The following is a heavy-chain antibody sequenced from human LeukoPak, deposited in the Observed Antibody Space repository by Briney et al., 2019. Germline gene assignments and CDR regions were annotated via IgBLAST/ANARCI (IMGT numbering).Heavy chain of an antibody. J-gene: IGHJ4*02. Sequence: PSETLSLTCTVSGYSISSGYYWGWIRQPPGKGLEWIGTIYRSGSTHYNPSLKRRVTISVDTSRNQFSLQLSSVTAADTAVYYCARNAGDYTKPSDYWGQGTLVTVSS. CDR2: IYRSGST. D-gene: IGHD4-11*01. V-gene: IGHV4-38-2*02. CDR3: ARNAGDYTKPSDY. CDR1: GYSISSGYY.